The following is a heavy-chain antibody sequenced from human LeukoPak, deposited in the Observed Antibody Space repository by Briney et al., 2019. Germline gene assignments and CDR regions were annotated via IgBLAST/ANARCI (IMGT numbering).Heavy chain of an antibody. CDR1: GVSISSYY. Sequence: SETLSLTCTVSGVSISSYYWSWIRQSPGKGLEWIGYIYYSGITNYNPSLKSRVTISVDTSKNQFSLKLSSVTAADTAVYYCARLPRGSSPTYWGQGTLVTVSS. V-gene: IGHV4-59*08. CDR2: IYYSGIT. D-gene: IGHD1-26*01. J-gene: IGHJ4*02. CDR3: ARLPRGSSPTY.